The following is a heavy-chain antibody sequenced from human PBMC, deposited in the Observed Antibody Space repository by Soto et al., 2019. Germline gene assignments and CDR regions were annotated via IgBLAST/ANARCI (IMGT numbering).Heavy chain of an antibody. Sequence: ASVKVSCKASGYTFSSYYMHWVRQAPGQGLEWMGMINPSAGTTNYAQKFQGRVTMTRDTSTSTVYMELSSLRSEDTAVYYCAREVPGTCYFDYWGQGTLVTVSS. D-gene: IGHD6-19*01. CDR3: AREVPGTCYFDY. CDR1: GYTFSSYY. CDR2: INPSAGTT. V-gene: IGHV1-46*01. J-gene: IGHJ4*02.